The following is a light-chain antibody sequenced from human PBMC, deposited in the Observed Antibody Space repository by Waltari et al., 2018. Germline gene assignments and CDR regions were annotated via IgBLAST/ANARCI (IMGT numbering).Light chain of an antibody. J-gene: IGKJ3*01. CDR3: QQYYSTPREFT. CDR1: QSVLYSADNKNY. Sequence: EIVMTQSPDSLAVSLGERATINCKSSQSVLYSADNKNYVAWYQQKAGQPPKLLIYWASTREYGVPDRFSGSGSETDFTLTISNLQAEDVAVYYCQQYYSTPREFTFGPGTKVDIK. V-gene: IGKV4-1*01. CDR2: WAS.